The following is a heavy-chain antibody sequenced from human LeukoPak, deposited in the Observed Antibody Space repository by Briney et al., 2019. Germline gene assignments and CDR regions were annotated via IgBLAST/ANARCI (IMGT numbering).Heavy chain of an antibody. Sequence: GGSLRLPCAASGFTFSSYSMNWVRHAPGKGLEWVSSISSSSSYIYYADSVKGRFTISRDNAKNSLYLQMNSLRAEDTAVYYCARDGLVGATYNWFDPWGQGTLVTVSA. CDR1: GFTFSSYS. V-gene: IGHV3-21*01. J-gene: IGHJ5*02. CDR2: ISSSSSYI. D-gene: IGHD1-26*01. CDR3: ARDGLVGATYNWFDP.